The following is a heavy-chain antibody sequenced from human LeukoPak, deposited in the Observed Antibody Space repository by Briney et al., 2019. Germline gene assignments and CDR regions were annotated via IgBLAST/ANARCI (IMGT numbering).Heavy chain of an antibody. J-gene: IGHJ6*02. D-gene: IGHD1-26*01. CDR3: ARVMGATYYGMDV. V-gene: IGHV4-59*01. CDR2: VYYSGST. Sequence: SETLSLTCTVSGGSISSYYWSWIRQPPGKGLEWIGYVYYSGSTNYNPSLKSRVTISVDTSKNQFSLKLSSVTAADTAVYYCARVMGATYYGMDVWGQGTTVTVSS. CDR1: GGSISSYY.